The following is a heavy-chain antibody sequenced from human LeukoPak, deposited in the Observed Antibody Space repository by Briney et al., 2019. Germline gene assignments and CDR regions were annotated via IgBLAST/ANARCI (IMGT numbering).Heavy chain of an antibody. CDR1: GFTFSTKS. Sequence: GGSLRLSCAVSGFTFSTKSMNWVRQAPGKGLEWVSYITADSGTTYYADSVKGRFTISRDNAKNSLYLQMNSLRDEDTAVYYCTTEVGYYYDSSGYAPFDYWGQGTLVTVSS. CDR3: TTEVGYYYDSSGYAPFDY. V-gene: IGHV3-48*02. D-gene: IGHD3-22*01. CDR2: ITADSGTT. J-gene: IGHJ4*02.